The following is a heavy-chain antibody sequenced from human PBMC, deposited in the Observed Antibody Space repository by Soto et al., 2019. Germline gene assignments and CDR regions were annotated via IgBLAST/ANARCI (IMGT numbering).Heavy chain of an antibody. CDR3: ARDSPYYDSSGYYFDY. D-gene: IGHD3-22*01. CDR1: GGSISSYY. Sequence: SETLSLTCTVSGGSISSYYWSWIRQPAGKGLEWIGRIYTSGSTNYNPSLKSRVTMSVDTSKNQFSLKLSSVTAADTAVYYCARDSPYYDSSGYYFDYWGQGTRVTVSS. J-gene: IGHJ4*02. CDR2: IYTSGST. V-gene: IGHV4-4*07.